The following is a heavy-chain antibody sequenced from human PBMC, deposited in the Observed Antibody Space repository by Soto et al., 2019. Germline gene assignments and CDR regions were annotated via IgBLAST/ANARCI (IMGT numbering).Heavy chain of an antibody. J-gene: IGHJ6*02. Sequence: SETLSLTCAVYGGSFSGYYWSWIRQPPGKGLEWIGEINHSGSTNYNPSLKSRVTISVDTSKNQFSLKLSSVTAADTAGDYGAGTGAYRVSGSYYNSEYYYYGMDVWGQGTTVTVS. D-gene: IGHD3-10*01. CDR3: AGTGAYRVSGSYYNSEYYYYGMDV. CDR2: INHSGST. V-gene: IGHV4-34*01. CDR1: GGSFSGYY.